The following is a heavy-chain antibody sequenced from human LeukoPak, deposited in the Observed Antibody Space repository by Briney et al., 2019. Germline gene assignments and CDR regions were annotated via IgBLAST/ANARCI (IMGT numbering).Heavy chain of an antibody. D-gene: IGHD6-19*01. J-gene: IGHJ2*01. CDR2: IYYSGST. CDR1: GGSISSYY. Sequence: SETLSLSCTVSGGSISSYYWSWIRQPPGKGLEWIGYIYYSGSTNYNPSLKNRVTISVNTSKNQFSLKMSSVTAADTAVYYCARHFQQWLVQYWYFDLWGRGTLVTVSS. CDR3: ARHFQQWLVQYWYFDL. V-gene: IGHV4-59*08.